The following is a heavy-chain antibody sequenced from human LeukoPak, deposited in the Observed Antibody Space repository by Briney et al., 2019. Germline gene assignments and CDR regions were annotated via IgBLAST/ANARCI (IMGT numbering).Heavy chain of an antibody. D-gene: IGHD2-21*01. V-gene: IGHV3-30*04. Sequence: GGSLRLSCAASGFTFSSYAMHWVRQAPGKGLEWVAVISYDGSNKYYADSVKGRFTISRDNSKNTLYLQMNSLRAEDTAVYYCARDPLWGYYFDYWGQGTPVTVSS. J-gene: IGHJ4*02. CDR3: ARDPLWGYYFDY. CDR2: ISYDGSNK. CDR1: GFTFSSYA.